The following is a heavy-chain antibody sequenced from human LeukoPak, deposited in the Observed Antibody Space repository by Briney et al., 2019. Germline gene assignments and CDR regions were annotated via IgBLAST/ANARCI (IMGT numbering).Heavy chain of an antibody. CDR2: INHSGST. J-gene: IGHJ4*02. CDR3: ASDEEFSWFFY. D-gene: IGHD3-10*01. CDR1: GGSFSGYY. V-gene: IGHV4-34*01. Sequence: TSETLSLTCAVYGGSFSGYYWSWIRQPPGKGLEWIGEINHSGSTNYNPSLKSRVTISVDTSKNQLSLKLTSVTAADTAVYYCASDEEFSWFFYWGQGTLVTVSS.